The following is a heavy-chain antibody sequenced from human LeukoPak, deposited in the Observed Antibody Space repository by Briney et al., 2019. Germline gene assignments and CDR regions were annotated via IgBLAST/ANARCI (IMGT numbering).Heavy chain of an antibody. J-gene: IGHJ1*01. CDR1: GDSISRSDSY. CDR3: ARRRYYDGSGYLE. Sequence: PSETLSLTCSVSGDSISRSDSYCDCIRQPPGKGLEWIGTIYYSGRTYYSPSLNSRVTMSVDTSSNQFSLNLRSVTAADTAVYYCARRRYYDGSGYLEWGQGTLLSVSS. CDR2: IYYSGRT. V-gene: IGHV4-39*01. D-gene: IGHD3-22*01.